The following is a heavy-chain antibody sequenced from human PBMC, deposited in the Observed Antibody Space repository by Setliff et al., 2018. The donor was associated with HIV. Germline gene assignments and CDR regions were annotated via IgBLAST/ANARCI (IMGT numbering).Heavy chain of an antibody. CDR3: TGLFLGF. Sequence: GGSLRLSCTVSGFTVTNAWMNWARQAPGKGLEWVGHIQSRAHGEAINYTAPVKGRFTISRDDSKNTLFLQMDNLKTEETAIYYCTGLFLGFWGQGTPVTVSS. D-gene: IGHD3-16*01. V-gene: IGHV3-15*01. CDR2: IQSRAHGEAI. CDR1: GFTVTNAW. J-gene: IGHJ1*01.